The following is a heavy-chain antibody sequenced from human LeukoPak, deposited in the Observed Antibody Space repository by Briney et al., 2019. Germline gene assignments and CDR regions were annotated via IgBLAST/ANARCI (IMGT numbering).Heavy chain of an antibody. Sequence: GGSLRLSCAASGFTFSSYNMNWVRQAPGKGLEWLSYISTSSDTTYYADSVKGRFTISRDDAKNSLYLQMNSLRAEDTAVYYCARWNTYGLQYWGQGTLVTVSS. V-gene: IGHV3-48*01. CDR3: ARWNTYGLQY. J-gene: IGHJ4*02. CDR1: GFTFSSYN. CDR2: ISTSSDTT. D-gene: IGHD2-8*01.